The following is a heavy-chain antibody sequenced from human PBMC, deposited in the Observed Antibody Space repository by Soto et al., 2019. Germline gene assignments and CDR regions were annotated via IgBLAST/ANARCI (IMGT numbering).Heavy chain of an antibody. CDR2: ISGSGGST. CDR3: AKDQPGLVVAAISYFQH. CDR1: GFTFSSYA. Sequence: GGSLRLSCAASGFTFSSYAMSWVRQAPGKGLEWVSAISGSGGSTYYADSVKGRFTISRDNSKNTLYLQMNSLRAEDTAVYYCAKDQPGLVVAAISYFQHWGQGTLVTVSS. V-gene: IGHV3-23*01. J-gene: IGHJ1*01. D-gene: IGHD2-15*01.